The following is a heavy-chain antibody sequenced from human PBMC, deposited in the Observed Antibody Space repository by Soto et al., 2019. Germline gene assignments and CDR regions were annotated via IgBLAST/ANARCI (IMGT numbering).Heavy chain of an antibody. CDR3: ARDRYSYDSRAYQGVDWYFDL. D-gene: IGHD3-22*01. J-gene: IGHJ2*01. CDR2: IWYDGSHE. CDR1: GFIFSNYG. Sequence: QVQLVESGGGVVQPGRSLRLSCAASGFIFSNYGMHWVRQAPGKGLEWVAVIWYDGSHESDADSVKGRFTISRDNSKNTLFLQMNSLRAEDTAVYYCARDRYSYDSRAYQGVDWYFDLWGRGTLVTVSS. V-gene: IGHV3-33*01.